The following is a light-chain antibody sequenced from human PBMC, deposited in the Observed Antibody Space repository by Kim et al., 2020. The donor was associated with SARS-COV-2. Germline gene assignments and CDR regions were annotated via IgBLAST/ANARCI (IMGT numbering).Light chain of an antibody. Sequence: SCELTQDPAVSVALGQTVRITCQGDSLRSYYASWYQQKPGQAPVLVIYGKNNRPSGIPDRFSGSSSGNTASLTITGAQAEDEADYYCNSRDSSGNPVVFGGGTKLTVL. V-gene: IGLV3-19*01. CDR2: GKN. CDR1: SLRSYY. CDR3: NSRDSSGNPVV. J-gene: IGLJ2*01.